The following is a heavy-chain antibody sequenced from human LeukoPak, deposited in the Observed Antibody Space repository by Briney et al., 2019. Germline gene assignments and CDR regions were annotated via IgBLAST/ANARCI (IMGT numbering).Heavy chain of an antibody. CDR1: GYTFTSYD. V-gene: IGHV1-8*01. Sequence: ASVKVSCKASGYTFTSYDINWVRQAPRQGLEWMGWMNPNSGNTGYAQKFQGRVTMTRDTSISTAYMELSSLRSEDTAVYYCARAMVRGVQGPWGQGTLVTVSS. D-gene: IGHD3-10*01. J-gene: IGHJ5*02. CDR2: MNPNSGNT. CDR3: ARAMVRGVQGP.